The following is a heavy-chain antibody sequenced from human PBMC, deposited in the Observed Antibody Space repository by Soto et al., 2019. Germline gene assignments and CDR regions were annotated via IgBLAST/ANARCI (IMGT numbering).Heavy chain of an antibody. V-gene: IGHV4-59*08. CDR1: GGSINSYY. J-gene: IGHJ4*02. CDR3: ARRYGVGFDF. D-gene: IGHD2-8*01. Sequence: QVQLQESGPGLVKPSETLSLTCTVSGGSINSYYWSWIRQPPGKGLEWIGYIYYSGSTNYNPSLKSRVTISVYTSKNQFSLKLSSVTAADTAVYYCARRYGVGFDFWGQGTLVTVSS. CDR2: IYYSGST.